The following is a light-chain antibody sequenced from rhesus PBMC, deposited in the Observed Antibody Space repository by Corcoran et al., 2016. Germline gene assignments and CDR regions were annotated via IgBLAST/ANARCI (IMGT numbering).Light chain of an antibody. J-gene: IGKJ2*01. CDR3: QHGYGTPYI. V-gene: IGKV1-74*01. Sequence: DIQMTQSPSSLSASVGDRVTITCRARENVNNYLNWYQQKPGKAPKLLIYKASTLQSGVPSRLSGSGSRTDYPFTLRSLQPEDVTTYYCQHGYGTPYIFGQCTKVEIK. CDR2: KAS. CDR1: ENVNNY.